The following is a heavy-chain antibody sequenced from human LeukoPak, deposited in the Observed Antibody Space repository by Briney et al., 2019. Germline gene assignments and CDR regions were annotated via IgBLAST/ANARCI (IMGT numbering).Heavy chain of an antibody. CDR3: ARVPYDSSGYPHFDY. V-gene: IGHV3-20*04. CDR1: GFTFDDYG. J-gene: IGHJ4*02. Sequence: GGSLRLSCAASGFTFDDYGMSWVRQAPGKGLEWVSGINWNGGSTGYADSVKGRFTISRDNAKNSLYLQMNSLRAEDTALYYCARVPYDSSGYPHFDYLGQGTLVTVSS. D-gene: IGHD3-22*01. CDR2: INWNGGST.